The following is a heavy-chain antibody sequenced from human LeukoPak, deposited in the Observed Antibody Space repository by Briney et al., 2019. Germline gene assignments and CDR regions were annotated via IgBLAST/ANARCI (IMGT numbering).Heavy chain of an antibody. CDR1: GDSIRRYY. J-gene: IGHJ4*02. D-gene: IGHD2-8*01. Sequence: SETLSLPCTVSGDSIRRYYGRWLRHPPGKGRVWVGYIFYSGTTDSNPSLKSRVTFSVDTSKNQFSLKLRSVTAADTAVYYCARHVYCTNGICSDYWGQGTLVTVSS. V-gene: IGHV4-59*08. CDR3: ARHVYCTNGICSDY. CDR2: IFYSGTT.